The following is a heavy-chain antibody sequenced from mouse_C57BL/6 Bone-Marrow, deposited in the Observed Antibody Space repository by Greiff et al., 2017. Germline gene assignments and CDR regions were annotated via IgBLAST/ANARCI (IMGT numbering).Heavy chain of an antibody. D-gene: IGHD1-1*01. Sequence: QVQLKQSGAELARPGASVKLSCKASGYTFTSYGISWVKQRTGQGLEWIGEIYPRSGNTYYNEKFKGKATLTADKSSSTAYMELRSLTSEDAAVYFGARRATVVATRAWFAYWGQGTLVTVSA. CDR3: ARRATVVATRAWFAY. V-gene: IGHV1-81*01. CDR2: IYPRSGNT. J-gene: IGHJ3*01. CDR1: GYTFTSYG.